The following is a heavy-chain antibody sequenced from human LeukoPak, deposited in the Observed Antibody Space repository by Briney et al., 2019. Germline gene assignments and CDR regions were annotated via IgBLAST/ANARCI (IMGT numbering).Heavy chain of an antibody. CDR1: GFTFSSYT. V-gene: IGHV3-23*01. D-gene: IGHD4-17*01. CDR3: AIIDDYGDYGGY. J-gene: IGHJ4*02. CDR2: ISGSGGST. Sequence: GGSVRLSCAASGFTFSSYTMSWVRQAPGKGLEWVSAISGSGGSTYYADSVKGRFTISRDNSKNTLYLQMNSLRAEDTAVYYCAIIDDYGDYGGYWGQGTLVTVSS.